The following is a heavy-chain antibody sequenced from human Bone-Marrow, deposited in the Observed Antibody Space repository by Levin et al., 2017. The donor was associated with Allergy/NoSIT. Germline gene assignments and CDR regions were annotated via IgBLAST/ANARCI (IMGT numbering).Heavy chain of an antibody. CDR2: INTNTGNP. V-gene: IGHV7-4-1*02. D-gene: IGHD1-14*01. CDR3: ARTHRGTTWFDP. Sequence: ASVKVSCKASGYNFTQYAMNWVRQAPGQGLEWMGWINTNTGNPAYAQGFPGRFVFSLDTSVSTAFLHISSLKAEDTAIYFCARTHRGTTWFDPWGQGTLVTVSS. CDR1: GYNFTQYA. J-gene: IGHJ5*02.